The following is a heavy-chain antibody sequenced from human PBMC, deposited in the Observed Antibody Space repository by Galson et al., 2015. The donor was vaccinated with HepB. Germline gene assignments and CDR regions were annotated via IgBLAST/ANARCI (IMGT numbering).Heavy chain of an antibody. Sequence: LRLSCAASGFTLSDHYMDWVRQAPGKGLEWVGRTRNKANSYTTEFAASVKGRFTISRDDSKNSLFLQMNSLKTEDTAVYYCARASTITGYTFDNWGQGTLVTVSS. CDR2: TRNKANSYTT. J-gene: IGHJ4*02. CDR3: ARASTITGYTFDN. CDR1: GFTLSDHY. D-gene: IGHD2/OR15-2a*01. V-gene: IGHV3-72*01.